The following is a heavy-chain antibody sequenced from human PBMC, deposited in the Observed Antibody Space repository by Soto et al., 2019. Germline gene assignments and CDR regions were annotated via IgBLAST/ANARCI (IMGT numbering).Heavy chain of an antibody. J-gene: IGHJ4*02. V-gene: IGHV3-21*01. CDR1: GFTFSGYS. Sequence: EVQLVESGGGLVKPGGSLRLSCAASGFTFSGYSINRVRQAPGKGLEWVSSISSSSSYIYYADSVKGRCTISRDNAKNSLYLQMNSLRAEDTAVYYCARDQPGYSYGYGLGYWGQGTLVTVSS. CDR2: ISSSSSYI. CDR3: ARDQPGYSYGYGLGY. D-gene: IGHD5-18*01.